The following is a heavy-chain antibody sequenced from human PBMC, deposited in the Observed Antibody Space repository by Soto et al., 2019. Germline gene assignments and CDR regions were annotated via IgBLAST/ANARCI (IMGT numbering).Heavy chain of an antibody. CDR3: ARPRLRYVATICGAFDI. CDR2: ISSSSSNI. Sequence: EVQLVESGGGLVQPGGSLRLSCAASGFTFSSYSMNWVRQAPGKGLEWVSYISSSSSNIYYADSVKGRFTISRDNAKNSLYLQMNSLRAEDTAVYYCARPRLRYVATICGAFDIWGQGTMVTVSS. CDR1: GFTFSSYS. V-gene: IGHV3-48*01. J-gene: IGHJ3*02. D-gene: IGHD5-12*01.